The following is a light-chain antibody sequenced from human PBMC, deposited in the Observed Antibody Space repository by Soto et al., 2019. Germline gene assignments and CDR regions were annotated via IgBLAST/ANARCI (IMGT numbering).Light chain of an antibody. CDR3: QQYDDVPLT. CDR1: QDIRKY. J-gene: IGKJ5*01. Sequence: DIQMTQSPSSLSASVGDKVTITCQASQDIRKYLNWYQQKPGKTPKLLIYDVSNLETGVPSRFSGSGSGTHFTFTISSLQFEDFATYYCQQYDDVPLTCGQGTRLEIK. CDR2: DVS. V-gene: IGKV1-33*01.